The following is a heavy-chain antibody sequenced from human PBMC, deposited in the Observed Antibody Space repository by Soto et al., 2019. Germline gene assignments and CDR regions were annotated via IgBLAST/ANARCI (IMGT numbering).Heavy chain of an antibody. CDR3: VKYGAAWAGKLDL. D-gene: IGHD4-17*01. J-gene: IGHJ5*02. V-gene: IGHV3-33*03. CDR2: IWFDGGHT. Sequence: QVQLVESGGGVVQPGGSLRLSCAASGFIFSRFGMHWIRQAPGKGLEWAAVIWFDGGHTDYTDSVKGRFTISRDNSKNTRYLHLISLRVEDTGIYTCVKYGAAWAGKLDLWGEGTPVTVSS. CDR1: GFIFSRFG.